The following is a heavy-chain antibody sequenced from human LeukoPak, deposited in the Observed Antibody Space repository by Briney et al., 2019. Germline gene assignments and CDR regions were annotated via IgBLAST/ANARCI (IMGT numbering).Heavy chain of an antibody. Sequence: ASVKVSCKASGYIFTSYYMHWVRQAPGQGLEWMGIINPGGGSTTFAQKFQGRVTMTRDTSTSTVYMELSSLRSEDTAVYYCARGRFLEWLSHFDYWGQGSLVTVSS. D-gene: IGHD3-3*01. CDR1: GYIFTSYY. CDR2: INPGGGST. J-gene: IGHJ4*02. V-gene: IGHV1-46*01. CDR3: ARGRFLEWLSHFDY.